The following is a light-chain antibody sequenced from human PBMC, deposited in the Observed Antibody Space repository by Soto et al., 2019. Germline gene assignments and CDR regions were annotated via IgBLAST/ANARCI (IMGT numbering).Light chain of an antibody. V-gene: IGKV1-33*01. CDR2: DAS. CDR1: QDIDNN. J-gene: IGKJ2*01. Sequence: DIQMTQSPSSLSASVGDRVTITCQASQDIDNNLNWYQQRSGKAPKVLIYDASNLKGGVPSRFIGSGSGTDFTFTISSLQPEDIATYYCQPYDDFPYTFGQGTKLEI. CDR3: QPYDDFPYT.